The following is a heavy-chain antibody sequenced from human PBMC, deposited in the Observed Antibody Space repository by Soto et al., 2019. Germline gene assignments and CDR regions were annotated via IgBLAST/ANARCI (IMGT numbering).Heavy chain of an antibody. V-gene: IGHV2-5*02. CDR3: AHRFTCPYYYEGSDYPHVFEI. CDR2: IYWDDDK. D-gene: IGHD3-22*01. J-gene: IGHJ3*02. CDR1: GFSLSTTGVA. Sequence: QITLKESGPTLVKPAQTLTLTCTFSGFSLSTTGVAVGWIRQPPGKALEWLALIYWDDDKRYIPSLKSRLTTATETSENQVGLSMTNMDPVDTATYYCAHRFTCPYYYEGSDYPHVFEIWGQGTMVTVSS.